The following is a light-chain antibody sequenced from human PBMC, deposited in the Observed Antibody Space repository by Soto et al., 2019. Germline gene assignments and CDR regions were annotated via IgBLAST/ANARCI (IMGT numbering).Light chain of an antibody. V-gene: IGLV1-40*01. CDR1: SCDVGECYD. CDR2: GNN. CDR3: QSFDTSLSGV. Sequence: QSVLTQPASVSGAPGQTVTISCTGTSCDVGECYDVHWYQQLPGKAPKLLIYGNNNRPSGVPDRFFGSKSGNSASLAITGLQAEDEGDYYCQSFDTSLSGVFGGGTKLTVL. J-gene: IGLJ3*02.